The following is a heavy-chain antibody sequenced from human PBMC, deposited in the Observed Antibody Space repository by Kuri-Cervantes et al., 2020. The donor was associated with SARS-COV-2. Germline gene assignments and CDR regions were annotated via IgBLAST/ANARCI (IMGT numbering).Heavy chain of an antibody. CDR1: GYTFTSYY. V-gene: IGHV1-46*01. J-gene: IGHJ6*03. Sequence: SVKVSCKASGYTFTSYYMHWVRQAPGQGLEWMGIINPSGGSTSYAQKFQGRVTMTRDTSTSTVYMELSSLRSEDTAVYYCARDLGDSSSSLELNYYYYYYMDVWGKGTTVTVSS. D-gene: IGHD6-13*01. CDR3: ARDLGDSSSSLELNYYYYYYMDV. CDR2: INPSGGST.